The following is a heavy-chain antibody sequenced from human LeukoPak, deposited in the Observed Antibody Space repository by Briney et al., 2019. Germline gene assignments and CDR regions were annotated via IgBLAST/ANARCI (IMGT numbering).Heavy chain of an antibody. J-gene: IGHJ6*03. CDR1: GGSISSYY. CDR2: ICYSGST. D-gene: IGHD6-13*01. CDR3: ARVESSSWGLNYYYYYMDV. Sequence: PSGTLSLTCTVSGGSISSYYWSWIRQPPGKGLEWIGYICYSGSTNYNPSLKSRVTISVDTSKNQFSLKLSSVTAADTAVYYCARVESSSWGLNYYYYYMDVWGKGTTVTVSS. V-gene: IGHV4-59*01.